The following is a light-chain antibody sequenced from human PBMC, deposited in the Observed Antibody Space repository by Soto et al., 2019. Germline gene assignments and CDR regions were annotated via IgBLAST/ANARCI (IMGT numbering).Light chain of an antibody. Sequence: QSVLTQPPSVSGAPGQRVTISCTGSSSNIGSGYDVHWYQQLPGTAPKLLIYGNSNRPSGVPDRFSGSNSGTSASLAITGLQAEDEADYYCQSYDSSLSGPFYVFGTGTKLTVL. V-gene: IGLV1-40*01. CDR1: SSNIGSGYD. CDR2: GNS. J-gene: IGLJ1*01. CDR3: QSYDSSLSGPFYV.